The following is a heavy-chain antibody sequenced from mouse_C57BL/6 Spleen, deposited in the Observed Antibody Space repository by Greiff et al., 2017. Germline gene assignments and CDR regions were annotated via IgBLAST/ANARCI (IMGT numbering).Heavy chain of an antibody. CDR3: ARGGLYYSNYGNWYFEG. V-gene: IGHV1-47*01. J-gene: IGHJ1*03. CDR1: GYTFTTYP. CDR2: FHPYNDDT. Sequence: VQLKQSGAELVKPGASVKMSCKASGYTFTTYPIEWMKQNHGQSLEWIGNFHPYNDDTKYNEKFKGKATLTVEKSSSTVYLALSRLTSDDSAVYYCARGGLYYSNYGNWYFEGWGTGTTVTVAS. D-gene: IGHD2-5*01.